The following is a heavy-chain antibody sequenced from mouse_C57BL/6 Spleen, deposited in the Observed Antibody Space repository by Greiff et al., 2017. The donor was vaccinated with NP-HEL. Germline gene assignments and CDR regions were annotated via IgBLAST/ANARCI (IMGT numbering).Heavy chain of an antibody. Sequence: VQLQQSGAELVRPGTSVKVSCKASGYAFTNYLIEWVKQRPGQGLEWIGVINPGSGGTNYNEKFKGKATLTADKSSSTAYMQLSSLTSEDSAVYFCAREGPDYFDYWGQGTTLTVSS. CDR2: INPGSGGT. CDR3: AREGPDYFDY. V-gene: IGHV1-54*01. D-gene: IGHD3-3*01. J-gene: IGHJ2*01. CDR1: GYAFTNYL.